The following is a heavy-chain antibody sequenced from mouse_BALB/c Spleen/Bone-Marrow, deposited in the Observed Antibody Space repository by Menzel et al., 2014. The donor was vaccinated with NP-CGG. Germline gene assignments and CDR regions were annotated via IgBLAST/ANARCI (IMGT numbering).Heavy chain of an antibody. J-gene: IGHJ3*01. V-gene: IGHV1-53*01. CDR1: GYTFTSYY. CDR2: INPSNGGT. D-gene: IGHD2-4*01. CDR3: TTEDDSPFAY. Sequence: QVQLQQSGAELVKPGASVKLSCKASGYTFTSYYMYWVKQRPGQGLEWIGKINPSNGGTNFNEKFKSKATLTVDKSSSTALMHLSTLTSEDSAVYYCTTEDDSPFAYWGQGTLVTVSA.